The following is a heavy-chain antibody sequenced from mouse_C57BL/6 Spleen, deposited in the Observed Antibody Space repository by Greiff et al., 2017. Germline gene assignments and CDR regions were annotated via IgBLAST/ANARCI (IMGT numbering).Heavy chain of an antibody. CDR3: ARHYGKGDY. Sequence: VQLQQPGAELVKPGASVKLSCKASGYTFTSYWMQWVKQRPGQGLEWIGEIDPSDSYTNYTQKFKGKATLTVDTSSSTAYMQLSSLTSEDSAVYYGARHYGKGDYWGQGTTLTVSS. CDR1: GYTFTSYW. D-gene: IGHD1-1*01. J-gene: IGHJ2*01. CDR2: IDPSDSYT. V-gene: IGHV1-50*01.